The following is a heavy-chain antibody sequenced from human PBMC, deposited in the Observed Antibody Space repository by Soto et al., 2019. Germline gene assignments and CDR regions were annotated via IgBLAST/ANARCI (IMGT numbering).Heavy chain of an antibody. Sequence: PGGSLRLSCASSGFTFSSYSMNWVLQAPGKGLEWVSAISPTSSTIYYADSVKGRFTISRDNAKNTLYLQMNSLRAEDMAVYYCAKDVSALRVYYGSGIITPFDYWGQGTLVTVS. J-gene: IGHJ4*02. CDR2: ISPTSSTI. CDR3: AKDVSALRVYYGSGIITPFDY. V-gene: IGHV3-48*01. CDR1: GFTFSSYS. D-gene: IGHD3-10*01.